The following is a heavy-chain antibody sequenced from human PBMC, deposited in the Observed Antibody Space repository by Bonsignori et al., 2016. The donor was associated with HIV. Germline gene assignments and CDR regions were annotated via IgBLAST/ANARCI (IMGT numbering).Heavy chain of an antibody. CDR2: MFSSGTT. V-gene: IGHV4-4*07. Sequence: SETLSLTCTVSGGSINNYYWSWIRQPAGKGLEFIGRMFSSGTTNFNPSLKSRVTMSIDTSKNQFTLNLSSVTAADTAVYYCARLEVVVINSALSDSFDIWGQGTMVTVSS. D-gene: IGHD3-22*01. CDR3: ARLEVVVINSALSDSFDI. J-gene: IGHJ3*02. CDR1: GGSINNYY.